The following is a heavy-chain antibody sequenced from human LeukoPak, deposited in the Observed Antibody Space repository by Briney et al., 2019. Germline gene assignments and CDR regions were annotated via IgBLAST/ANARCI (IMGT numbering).Heavy chain of an antibody. CDR2: ISPGGNTI. J-gene: IGHJ6*03. V-gene: IGHV3-48*01. Sequence: GGSLRLSCAASGFTFSSYGMHWVRQAPGKGLEWVSFISPGGNTIYYADSVKGRFTVSRDNPKNTLYLQMNSLRAEDTALYYCAKESHNYYYYHMDAWGKGTTVTVSS. CDR3: AKESHNYYYYHMDA. CDR1: GFTFSSYG.